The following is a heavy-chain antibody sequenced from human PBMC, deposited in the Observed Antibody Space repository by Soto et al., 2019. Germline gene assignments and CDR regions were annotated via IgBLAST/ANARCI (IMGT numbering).Heavy chain of an antibody. D-gene: IGHD5-12*01. CDR2: IKSKTDGGTT. CDR3: TTDEGGYSGYVEY. CDR1: GLTFSNAW. J-gene: IGHJ4*02. V-gene: IGHV3-15*01. Sequence: GGNLRIPCAASGLTFSNAWMSWVLQAPGNGLEWVGRIKSKTDGGTTDYAAPVKGRFTISRDDSKNTLYLQMNSLKTEDTAVYYWTTDEGGYSGYVEYWGQGTLVTVSS.